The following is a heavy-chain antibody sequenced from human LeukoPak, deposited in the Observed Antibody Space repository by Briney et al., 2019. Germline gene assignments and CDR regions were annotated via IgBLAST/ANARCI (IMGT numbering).Heavy chain of an antibody. V-gene: IGHV3-23*01. Sequence: GGSLRLSCAASGFTFNNYAMNWVRQAPGKGLEWVSAISGSGGSTYYADSVKGRFTISRDNSKNTLYLQMNSLRAEDTAVYYCAKGGLIAVAGFYWGQGTMVTVSS. D-gene: IGHD6-19*01. CDR3: AKGGLIAVAGFY. CDR1: GFTFNNYA. J-gene: IGHJ3*01. CDR2: ISGSGGST.